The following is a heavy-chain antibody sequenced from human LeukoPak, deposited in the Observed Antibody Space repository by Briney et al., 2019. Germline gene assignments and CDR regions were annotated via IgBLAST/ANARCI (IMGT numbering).Heavy chain of an antibody. J-gene: IGHJ4*02. CDR2: ISAYNGNT. V-gene: IGHV1-18*01. Sequence: ASVKVSCKASGYTFTSYGISWVRQAPGQGLEWMGWISAYNGNTNYAQKLQGRATMTTDTSTSTAYMELRSLRAEDTAVYYCARAGRGVIRGYYFDYWGQGTLVTVSS. CDR3: ARAGRGVIRGYYFDY. CDR1: GYTFTSYG. D-gene: IGHD3-10*01.